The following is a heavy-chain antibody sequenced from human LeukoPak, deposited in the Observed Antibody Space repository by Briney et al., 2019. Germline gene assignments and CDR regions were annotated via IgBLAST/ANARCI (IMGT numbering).Heavy chain of an antibody. CDR2: INGDGSYT. J-gene: IGHJ4*02. CDR1: GFAFSSYW. V-gene: IGHV3-74*03. CDR3: ARDKSEYDSSGRGDY. Sequence: PGGSLRLSCAASGFAFSSYWMHWVRQVPGKGLVWLSRINGDGSYTKYADSVKGRFTISRDNAQNTLFPQMNSLSAEDTAVYFCARDKSEYDSSGRGDYWGQGTLVAVSS. D-gene: IGHD3-22*01.